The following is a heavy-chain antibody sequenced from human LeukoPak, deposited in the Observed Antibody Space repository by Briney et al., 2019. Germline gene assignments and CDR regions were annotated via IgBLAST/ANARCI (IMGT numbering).Heavy chain of an antibody. Sequence: PGGSLRLSCAASGFTFSSYAMHWVRQAPGKGLEWVAVISYDGSNKYYADSVKGRFTISRDNSKNTLYLQMNSLRAEDTAVYYCARDRPTGIAAAGTRWGQGTLVTVSS. D-gene: IGHD6-13*01. CDR2: ISYDGSNK. CDR1: GFTFSSYA. J-gene: IGHJ4*02. V-gene: IGHV3-30-3*01. CDR3: ARDRPTGIAAAGTR.